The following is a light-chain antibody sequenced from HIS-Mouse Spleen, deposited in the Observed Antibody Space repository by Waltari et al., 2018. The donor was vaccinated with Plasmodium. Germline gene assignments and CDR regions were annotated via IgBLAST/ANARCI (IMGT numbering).Light chain of an antibody. V-gene: IGLV2-8*01. CDR1: SRDVGAYNY. Sequence: QSALTQPPSASGPPGQSVTISCTGTSRDVGAYNYVSWYQQHPGKAPKLMIYEVSKRPSGVPDRFSGSKSGNTASLTVSGLQAEDEADYYCSSYAGSNNLVFGGGTKLTVL. CDR2: EVS. CDR3: SSYAGSNNLV. J-gene: IGLJ2*01.